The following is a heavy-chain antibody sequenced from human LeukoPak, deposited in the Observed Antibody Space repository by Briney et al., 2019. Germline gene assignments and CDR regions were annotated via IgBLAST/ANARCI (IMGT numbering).Heavy chain of an antibody. CDR1: GFTFSSYS. Sequence: GGSLRLSCAASGFTFSSYSMNWVRQAPGKELEWVSSISSSSSYIYYADSVKGRFTISRDNAKNSLYLQMNSLRAEDTAVYYCARVRGYPYYFDYWGQGTLVTVSS. CDR2: ISSSSSYI. V-gene: IGHV3-21*01. J-gene: IGHJ4*02. D-gene: IGHD5-12*01. CDR3: ARVRGYPYYFDY.